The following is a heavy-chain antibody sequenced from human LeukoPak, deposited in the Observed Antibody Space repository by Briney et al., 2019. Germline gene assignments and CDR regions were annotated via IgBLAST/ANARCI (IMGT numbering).Heavy chain of an antibody. CDR3: ATGSSSGWYY. V-gene: IGHV1-24*01. D-gene: IGHD6-19*01. Sequence: SVKVSCKASGYTFTSYDINWVRQATGQGLEWMGGFDPEDGETIYAQKFQGRVTMTEDTSTDTAYMELSSLRSEDTAVYYCATGSSSGWYYWGQGTLVTVSS. CDR2: FDPEDGET. CDR1: GYTFTSYD. J-gene: IGHJ4*02.